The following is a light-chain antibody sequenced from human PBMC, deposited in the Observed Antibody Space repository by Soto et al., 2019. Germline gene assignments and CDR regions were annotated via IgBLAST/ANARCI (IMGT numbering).Light chain of an antibody. J-gene: IGLJ1*01. CDR1: SSNIGRNP. CDR2: LNT. Sequence: QSALTQPPSASGTPGQRVIISCSGGSSNIGRNPVNWYPKFPGTAPKLLISLNTQRPSGVPDRFSGSKSGTSASLAISGLRSEDEADYYCAAWDDNVYVFGTGTKVTVL. V-gene: IGLV1-44*01. CDR3: AAWDDNVYV.